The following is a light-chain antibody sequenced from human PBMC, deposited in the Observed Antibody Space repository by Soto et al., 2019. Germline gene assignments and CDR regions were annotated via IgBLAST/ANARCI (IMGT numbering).Light chain of an antibody. J-gene: IGLJ2*01. CDR1: NSNIGSNY. CDR3: AAWDDTLSGLV. Sequence: QSVLTQPPSASGTPRQTVTISCSGRNSNIGSNYVYWYQQLPGTAPRLLMYRADQRPSGVPDRFSGSKSGTSASLAISGLRSEDEADYYCAAWDDTLSGLVFGGGTKLTVL. V-gene: IGLV1-47*01. CDR2: RAD.